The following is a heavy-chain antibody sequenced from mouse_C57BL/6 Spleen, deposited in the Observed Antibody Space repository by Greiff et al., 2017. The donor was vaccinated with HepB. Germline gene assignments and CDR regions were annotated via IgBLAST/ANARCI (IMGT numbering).Heavy chain of an antibody. V-gene: IGHV8-12*01. D-gene: IGHD3-1*01. CDR1: GFSLSTSGMG. CDR2: IYWDDDK. CDR3: ARRARGNLWYFDV. Sequence: QVTLKESGPGILQSSQTLSLTCSFSGFSLSTSGMGVSWIRQPSGKGLEWLAHIYWDDDKRYNPSLKSRLTISKDTSRNQVFLKITSVDTADTATYYCARRARGNLWYFDVWGTGTTVTVSS. J-gene: IGHJ1*03.